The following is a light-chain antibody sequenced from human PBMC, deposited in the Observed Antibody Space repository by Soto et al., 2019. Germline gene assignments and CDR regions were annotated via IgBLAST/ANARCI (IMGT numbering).Light chain of an antibody. CDR1: SSDVGAYNY. J-gene: IGLJ1*01. CDR3: SSYGGPNNSNYV. Sequence: QSALTQPPSASGSPGQSVTISCTGTSSDVGAYNYVSWYQQHPGKAPKLMISEVNKRPSGVPDRFSGSKSGNTASLTVSGLQPEDEADYYCSSYGGPNNSNYVFGTGTKLTLL. CDR2: EVN. V-gene: IGLV2-8*01.